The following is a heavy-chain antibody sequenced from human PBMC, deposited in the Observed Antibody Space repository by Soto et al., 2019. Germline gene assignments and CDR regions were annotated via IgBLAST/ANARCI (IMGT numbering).Heavy chain of an antibody. Sequence: PGGSLRLSCAASGFTFSSYAMSWVRRATGKGLEWVSAISGSGGSTYYADSVKGRFTISRDNSKNTLYLQMNRLRAEDTAVYYCAKMLLDCSSTSCSNIDYYYGMDVWGQGPTVTVSS. CDR3: AKMLLDCSSTSCSNIDYYYGMDV. V-gene: IGHV3-23*01. J-gene: IGHJ6*02. D-gene: IGHD2-2*01. CDR2: ISGSGGST. CDR1: GFTFSSYA.